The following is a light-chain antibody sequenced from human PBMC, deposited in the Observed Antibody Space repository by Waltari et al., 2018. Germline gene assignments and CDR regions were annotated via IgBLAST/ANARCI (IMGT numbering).Light chain of an antibody. J-gene: IGKJ3*01. Sequence: IQMTQSPSSLSASAGDTVTITCRASQGINTYLNWFQKKPGKAPKRLIYDASNLESGVPSRFSGSGSGTDFTLIISGLQPEDFATYYCRQFKSLPFTFGPGTKLDIK. CDR1: QGINTY. V-gene: IGKV1-13*02. CDR3: RQFKSLPFT. CDR2: DAS.